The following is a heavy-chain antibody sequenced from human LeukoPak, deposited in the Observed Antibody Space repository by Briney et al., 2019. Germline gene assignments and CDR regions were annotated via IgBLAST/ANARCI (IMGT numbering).Heavy chain of an antibody. J-gene: IGHJ3*02. CDR1: GFTFSSYG. Sequence: GGSLRLSCAASGFTFSSYGMHWVRQAPGKGLEWVAFIRYDGSNKYYADSVKGRLTISRDNSKNTLYLQMNSLRAEDTAVYYCAKLPPTYSSGWYDPTGAFDIWGQGTMVTVSS. CDR3: AKLPPTYSSGWYDPTGAFDI. CDR2: IRYDGSNK. V-gene: IGHV3-30*02. D-gene: IGHD6-19*01.